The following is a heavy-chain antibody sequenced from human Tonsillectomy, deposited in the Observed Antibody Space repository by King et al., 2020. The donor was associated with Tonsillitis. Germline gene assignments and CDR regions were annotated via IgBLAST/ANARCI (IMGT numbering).Heavy chain of an antibody. V-gene: IGHV4-30-4*07. Sequence: QLQESGPGLVKPSQTLSLTCAVSGDSISSGGYSWSWIRQPPGKGLEWIGYIYYSGNTYYNPSLKSRVSISVDTSENQFSLKLSSVTAADTAVYYCARGYDYVWGSPAHAFNIWGQGTMVTVSS. CDR3: ARGYDYVWGSPAHAFNI. CDR1: GDSISSGGYS. D-gene: IGHD3-16*01. CDR2: IYYSGNT. J-gene: IGHJ3*02.